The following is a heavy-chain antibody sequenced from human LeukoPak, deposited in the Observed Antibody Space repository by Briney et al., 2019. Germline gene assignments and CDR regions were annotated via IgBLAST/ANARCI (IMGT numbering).Heavy chain of an antibody. CDR2: IYYTGST. Sequence: SETLSLTCTVSGGSISSYYWSWIRQPPGKGLEWIGYIYYTGSTYYNPSLKSRVTISVDTSKNQFSLKLSSVTAADTAVYFCARTIGTTNDFWSGSNWFDPWGQGTLVTVSS. D-gene: IGHD3-3*01. CDR1: GGSISSYY. V-gene: IGHV4-59*06. CDR3: ARTIGTTNDFWSGSNWFDP. J-gene: IGHJ5*02.